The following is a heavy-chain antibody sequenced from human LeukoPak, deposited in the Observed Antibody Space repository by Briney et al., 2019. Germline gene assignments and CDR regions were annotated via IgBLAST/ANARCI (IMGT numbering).Heavy chain of an antibody. V-gene: IGHV1-58*02. D-gene: IGHD1-26*01. CDR1: GFTFTSFA. Sequence: SVKVSCKASGFTFTSFAMQWVRQARGQRLEWIGWIVVGSGNTNYAQKFQERVTITRDMSTSTAYMELSSLRAEDTAVYYCARDYEVGATWYYMDVWGKGTTVTVSS. CDR3: ARDYEVGATWYYMDV. J-gene: IGHJ6*03. CDR2: IVVGSGNT.